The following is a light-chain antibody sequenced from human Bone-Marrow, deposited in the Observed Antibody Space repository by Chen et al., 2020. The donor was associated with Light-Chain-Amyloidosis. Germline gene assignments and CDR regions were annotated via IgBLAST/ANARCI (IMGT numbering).Light chain of an antibody. J-gene: IGLJ3*02. CDR2: DDS. CDR1: NIVSTS. CDR3: QVWDRSSDRPV. Sequence: SYVLTQPSSVSVAPGQPATIACGGNNIVSTSVHWYQQTPGQAPLLVVYDDSDRPSGIPERLSGSNSGNTATLTISRVEAGDEADYYCQVWDRSSDRPVFGGGTKLTVL. V-gene: IGLV3-21*02.